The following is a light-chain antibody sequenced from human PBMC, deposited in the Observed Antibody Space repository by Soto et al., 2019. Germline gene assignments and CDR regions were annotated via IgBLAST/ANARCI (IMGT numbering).Light chain of an antibody. CDR2: GAY. CDR3: QQYGSSPPYT. Sequence: EIVLTQSPGTLSLSPGERATLSCRASQSVSSSYLAWYQQKPGQAPRLLIYGAYSRATGIPDRFSGSGSGKYFSLTVSRLEHEDFAVYFWQQYGSSPPYTFGQGTKLEIK. J-gene: IGKJ2*01. CDR1: QSVSSSY. V-gene: IGKV3-20*01.